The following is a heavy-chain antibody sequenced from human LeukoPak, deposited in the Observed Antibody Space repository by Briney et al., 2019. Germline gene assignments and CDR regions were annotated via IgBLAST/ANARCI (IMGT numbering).Heavy chain of an antibody. CDR2: ITHSSGYT. CDR3: AKDPSDLGGSGSNNYFDC. V-gene: IGHV3-23*01. CDR1: GFTFRSYA. D-gene: IGHD3-10*01. J-gene: IGHJ4*02. Sequence: PGGSLRLSCAASGFTFRSYAMSWVRQAPGKGLEWVSGITHSSGYTFYADSVKGRFTISRDNSKNTLYLQMNSLRAEDTAVYYCAKDPSDLGGSGSNNYFDCWGQGTLVTVSS.